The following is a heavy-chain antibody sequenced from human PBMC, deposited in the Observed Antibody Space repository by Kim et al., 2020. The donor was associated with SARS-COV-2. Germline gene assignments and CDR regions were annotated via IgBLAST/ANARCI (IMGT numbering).Heavy chain of an antibody. CDR1: GGTFSSYA. CDR2: IIPIFGTA. CDR3: ARAHVEDDYGDYVADYYYYYGMDV. V-gene: IGHV1-69*06. D-gene: IGHD4-17*01. Sequence: SVKVSCKASGGTFSSYAISWVRQAPGQGLEWMGGIIPIFGTANYAQKFQGRVTITADKSTSTAYMELSSLRSEDTAVYYCARAHVEDDYGDYVADYYYYYGMDVWGQGTTVTVSS. J-gene: IGHJ6*02.